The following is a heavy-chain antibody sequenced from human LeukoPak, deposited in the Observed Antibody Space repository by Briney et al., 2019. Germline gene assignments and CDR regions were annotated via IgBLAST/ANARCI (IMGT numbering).Heavy chain of an antibody. V-gene: IGHV1-18*01. CDR1: GYTFTSYG. CDR2: ISAYNGNT. J-gene: IGHJ6*02. D-gene: IGHD3-10*01. CDR3: AGTRGLDYYYGMDV. Sequence: ASVKVSCKASGYTFTSYGISWVRQAPGQGLEWMGWISAYNGNTNYAQKLQGRVTMTTDTSTSTAYMELRSLRSDDTAVYYCAGTRGLDYYYGMDVWGQGTTATVSS.